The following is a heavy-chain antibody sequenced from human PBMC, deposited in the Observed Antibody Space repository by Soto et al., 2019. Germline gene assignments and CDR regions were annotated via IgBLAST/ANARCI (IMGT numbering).Heavy chain of an antibody. CDR1: VGSISNYY. Sequence: QVQLQESGPGLVKPSETLSLTCTVSVGSISNYYWSWIRQPPGKGLEYIGYIYYSGSTNYNPSLKSRLSISGDTSKNQFSLKPNSVTAADTAVYYCARHRTGLYPWGQGTLGTVSS. CDR3: ARHRTGLYP. V-gene: IGHV4-59*08. D-gene: IGHD3-9*01. CDR2: IYYSGST. J-gene: IGHJ5*02.